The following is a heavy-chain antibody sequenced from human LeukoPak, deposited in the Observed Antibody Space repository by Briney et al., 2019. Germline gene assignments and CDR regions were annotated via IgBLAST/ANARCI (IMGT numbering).Heavy chain of an antibody. Sequence: QPGGSLRLSCAASGFTFSSNHMSWVRQAPGKGLEWVSVIYSGGSTYYADSVKGRFTISRDNSKNTLYLQMSSLRAEDTAVYYCARVPHYYDSSGYYYFDYWGQGTLVTVSS. CDR2: IYSGGST. J-gene: IGHJ4*02. D-gene: IGHD3-22*01. CDR1: GFTFSSNH. CDR3: ARVPHYYDSSGYYYFDY. V-gene: IGHV3-66*01.